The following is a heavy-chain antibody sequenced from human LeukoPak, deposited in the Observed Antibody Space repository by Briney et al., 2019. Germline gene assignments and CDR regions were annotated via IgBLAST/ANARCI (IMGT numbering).Heavy chain of an antibody. Sequence: SETLSLTCTVPGGSISSYYWSWIRQPAGKGLEWIGRIYSSGSTNYNPSLKSRVTMSIDTSKNQFSLKLSSVTAADTALYYCAKDSSGYYYMFDPWGQGTLVTVSS. CDR2: IYSSGST. D-gene: IGHD3-22*01. J-gene: IGHJ5*02. V-gene: IGHV4-4*07. CDR3: AKDSSGYYYMFDP. CDR1: GGSISSYY.